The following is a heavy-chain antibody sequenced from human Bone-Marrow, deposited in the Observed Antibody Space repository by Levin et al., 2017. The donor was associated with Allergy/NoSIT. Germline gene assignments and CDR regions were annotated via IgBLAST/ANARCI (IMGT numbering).Heavy chain of an antibody. Sequence: SQTLSLTCAVYGGSFRGYYWSWIRQPPGKGLEWIGEINHSGSTNYNPSLKSRVTISVDTSKNQFSLKLSPVTAADTAVYYCARAGYYYGSVQGFDYWGQGTLVTVSS. D-gene: IGHD3-10*01. CDR3: ARAGYYYGSVQGFDY. CDR2: INHSGST. V-gene: IGHV4-34*01. CDR1: GGSFRGYY. J-gene: IGHJ4*02.